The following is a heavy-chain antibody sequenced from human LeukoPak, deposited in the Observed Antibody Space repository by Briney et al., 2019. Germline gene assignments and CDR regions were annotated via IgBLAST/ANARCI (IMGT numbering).Heavy chain of an antibody. D-gene: IGHD3-10*01. V-gene: IGHV3-33*01. CDR3: ARDDGGYGSGSHYYFYSMDV. J-gene: IGHJ6*02. CDR1: GFTFSSYG. CDR2: IWYDGSNK. Sequence: PGGSLRLSCAASGFTFSSYGMHWVRQAPGKGLEWVAVIWYDGSNKYYAASVRGRFTISRDNSKNTLHLQMGSLRAEDMAVYYCARDDGGYGSGSHYYFYSMDVWGQGTTVTVSS.